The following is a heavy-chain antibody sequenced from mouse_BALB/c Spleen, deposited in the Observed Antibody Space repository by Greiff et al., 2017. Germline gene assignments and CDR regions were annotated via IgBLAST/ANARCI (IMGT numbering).Heavy chain of an antibody. CDR1: GFSLTSYG. CDR2: IWAGGST. J-gene: IGHJ3*01. D-gene: IGHD1-2*01. CDR3: ARDRGTTATLPFAY. V-gene: IGHV2-9*02. Sequence: VMLVESGPGLVAPSQSLSITCTVSGFSLTSYGVHWVRQPPGKGLEWLGVIWAGGSTNYNSALMSRLSISKDNSKGQVFLKMNSLQTDDTAMYYCARDRGTTATLPFAYWGQGTLVTVSA.